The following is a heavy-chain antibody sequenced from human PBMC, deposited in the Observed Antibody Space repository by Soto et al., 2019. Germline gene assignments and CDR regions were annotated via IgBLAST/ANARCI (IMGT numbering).Heavy chain of an antibody. V-gene: IGHV4-59*08. CDR3: ARRYGGSLDS. J-gene: IGHJ4*02. CDR2: FYYSGST. CDR1: GGSISSYY. D-gene: IGHD4-17*01. Sequence: QVQLQESGPGLVKPSETLSLTCTVSGGSISSYYWSWIRHPPGKGLEWMGFFYYSGSTSDNPSLKRRVTISVNMSKNQFSLKLSFVTAADTAAYYCARRYGGSLDSWGQGTLITVSS.